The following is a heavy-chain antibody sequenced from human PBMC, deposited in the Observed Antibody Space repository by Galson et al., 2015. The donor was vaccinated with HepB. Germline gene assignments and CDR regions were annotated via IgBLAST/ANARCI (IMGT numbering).Heavy chain of an antibody. CDR2: IYPSASET. J-gene: IGHJ6*02. D-gene: IGHD2-21*01. V-gene: IGHV5-51*01. CDR1: GYRFSMYW. Sequence: SGAEVKKPGESLKISCEASGYRFSMYWIGWVRQMPGRGLEWMGSIYPSASETRYSPSFQGQVTISVDKSISTAYLQWSSLKASDTAMYYCARRQIYGGGIYAMDVWGQGTTVTVSS. CDR3: ARRQIYGGGIYAMDV.